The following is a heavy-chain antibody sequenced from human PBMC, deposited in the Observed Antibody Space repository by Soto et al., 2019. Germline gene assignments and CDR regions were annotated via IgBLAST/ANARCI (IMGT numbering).Heavy chain of an antibody. CDR2: IYYSGST. CDR1: GGSISSYY. J-gene: IGHJ5*02. D-gene: IGHD6-6*01. V-gene: IGHV4-59*01. CDR3: DRSIAARLPHDP. Sequence: PSETLSLTCTVSGGSISSYYWSWIRQPPGKGLEWIGYIYYSGSTNYNPSLKSRVTISVDTSKNQFSLKLSSVTAADTAVYYCDRSIAARLPHDPWGQGTLVIVS.